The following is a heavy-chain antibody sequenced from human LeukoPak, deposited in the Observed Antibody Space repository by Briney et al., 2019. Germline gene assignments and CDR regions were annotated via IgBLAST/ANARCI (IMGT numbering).Heavy chain of an antibody. CDR3: ARDHCSSTSCYYYFDY. CDR1: GFTFSSYA. V-gene: IGHV3-30-3*01. Sequence: GRSLRLPCAASGFTFSSYAMHWVRQAPGKGLEWVAVISYDGSNKYYADSVKGRFTISRDNSKNTLYLQMNSLRAEDTAVHYCARDHCSSTSCYYYFDYWGQGTLVTVSS. J-gene: IGHJ4*02. D-gene: IGHD2-2*01. CDR2: ISYDGSNK.